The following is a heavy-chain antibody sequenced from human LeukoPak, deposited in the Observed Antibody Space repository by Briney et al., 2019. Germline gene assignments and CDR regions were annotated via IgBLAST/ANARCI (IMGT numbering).Heavy chain of an antibody. CDR2: IYYSGST. CDR3: AREGYSYGSYYYYYMDV. Sequence: PSETLSLTCTVSGGSISSYYWSWIRQPPGKGLEWMGYIYYSGSTNYNPSLKSRVTISVDTSKNQFSLKLSSVTAADTAVYYCAREGYSYGSYYYYYMDVWGKGTTVTVSS. D-gene: IGHD5-18*01. J-gene: IGHJ6*03. V-gene: IGHV4-59*01. CDR1: GGSISSYY.